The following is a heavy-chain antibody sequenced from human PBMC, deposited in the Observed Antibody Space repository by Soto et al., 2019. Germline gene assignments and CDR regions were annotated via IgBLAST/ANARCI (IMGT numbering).Heavy chain of an antibody. CDR2: ISYDGSNK. J-gene: IGHJ3*02. D-gene: IGHD5-12*01. V-gene: IGHV3-30*18. CDR3: AKDNGSGCDWLRVGDASDI. CDR1: GFTFSSYG. Sequence: QVQLVESAGGVVQPGRSLTLSCAASGFTFSSYGMHWVRQAPGKGLEWVAVISYDGSNKYYADSVKGRLTISRDNSKNTLHLQMNSLRGEDTAVYYCAKDNGSGCDWLRVGDASDIWGQGTMVTVSS.